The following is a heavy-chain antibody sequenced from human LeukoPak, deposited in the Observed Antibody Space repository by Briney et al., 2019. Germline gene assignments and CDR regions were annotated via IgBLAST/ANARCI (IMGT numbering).Heavy chain of an antibody. CDR2: ISVYNGNT. J-gene: IGHJ4*02. CDR3: ARDRDAFIVVVPAAMVGTTDY. V-gene: IGHV1-18*01. Sequence: ASVKVSCKASGYTFTSYGISWVRQAPGQGLEWMGWISVYNGNTNYAQKLQGRVTMTTDTSTSTAYMELRSLRSDDTAVYYCARDRDAFIVVVPAAMVGTTDYWGQGTLVTVSS. D-gene: IGHD2-2*01. CDR1: GYTFTSYG.